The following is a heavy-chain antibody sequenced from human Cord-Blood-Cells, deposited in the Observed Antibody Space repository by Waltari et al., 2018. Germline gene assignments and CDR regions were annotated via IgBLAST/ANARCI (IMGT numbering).Heavy chain of an antibody. D-gene: IGHD4-17*01. CDR1: GGSCSGYY. Sequence: QVQLQQWGAGLLKPSETLSLTCAVYGGSCSGYYWSWIRQPPGKGLEWIRESNHSGSTDNNPSLRARVTISVDTSKSQCSLKLSSVTAADRAVYYCARPHYGDYGGCDPWGQGTLVTISS. J-gene: IGHJ5*02. V-gene: IGHV4-34*01. CDR3: ARPHYGDYGGCDP. CDR2: SNHSGST.